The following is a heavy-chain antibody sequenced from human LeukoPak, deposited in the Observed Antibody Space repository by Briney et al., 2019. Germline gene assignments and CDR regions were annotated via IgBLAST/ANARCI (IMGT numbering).Heavy chain of an antibody. J-gene: IGHJ5*02. CDR2: IWFDGINT. CDR1: GFTFSKYG. V-gene: IGHV3-33*01. Sequence: GGSLRLSCAASGFTFSKYGMHWVRQAPGKGLEWVAVIWFDGINTNHADSVKGRFTVSRDNSKNTLFLQMNSLRAEDTAVYFCVRDYCSGGSCYESKWFDPWGQGTLVTVSS. D-gene: IGHD2-15*01. CDR3: VRDYCSGGSCYESKWFDP.